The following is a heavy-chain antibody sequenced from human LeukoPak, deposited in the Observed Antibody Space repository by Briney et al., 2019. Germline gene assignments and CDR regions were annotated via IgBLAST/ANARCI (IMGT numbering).Heavy chain of an antibody. CDR2: INPSGGST. CDR3: ARGTMVRAFFYYYGMDV. D-gene: IGHD3-10*01. CDR1: GYTFTSYY. Sequence: ASVKVSCKASGYTFTSYYMHWVRQAPGQGLEWMGIINPSGGSTSYAQKFQGRVTMTRDTSTSTVYMELSSLRSEDTAVYYCARGTMVRAFFYYYGMDVWSQGTTVTVSS. J-gene: IGHJ6*02. V-gene: IGHV1-46*01.